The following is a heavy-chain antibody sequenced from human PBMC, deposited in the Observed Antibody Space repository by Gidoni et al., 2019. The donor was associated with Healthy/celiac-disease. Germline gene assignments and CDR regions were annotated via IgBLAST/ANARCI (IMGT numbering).Heavy chain of an antibody. J-gene: IGHJ6*02. CDR2: ISSSSSFI. D-gene: IGHD5-12*01. V-gene: IGHV3-21*01. CDR3: ARGRGYSGYDYYYYYGMDV. CDR1: GFTFSSSS. Sequence: EVQLVESGGGLVKHGGSLRLDCAATGFTFSSSSMNWVRQAPGKGLEWVSSISSSSSFIYYADSVKGRFTISRDNAKNSLYLQMNSLRAEDTAVYYCARGRGYSGYDYYYYYGMDVWGQGTTVTVSS.